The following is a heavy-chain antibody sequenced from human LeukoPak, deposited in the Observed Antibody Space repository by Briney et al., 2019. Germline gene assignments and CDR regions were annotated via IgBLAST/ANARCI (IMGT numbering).Heavy chain of an antibody. CDR1: GGSISSGGYY. J-gene: IGHJ4*02. D-gene: IGHD5-12*01. Sequence: TTSQTLSLTCTVSGGSISSGGYYWSWIRQPPGKGLEWIGYIYHSGSTYYNPSLKSRVTISVDRSKNQFSLKLSSVTAADTAVYYCARALSGYVYYFDYWGQGTLVTVSS. V-gene: IGHV4-30-2*01. CDR3: ARALSGYVYYFDY. CDR2: IYHSGST.